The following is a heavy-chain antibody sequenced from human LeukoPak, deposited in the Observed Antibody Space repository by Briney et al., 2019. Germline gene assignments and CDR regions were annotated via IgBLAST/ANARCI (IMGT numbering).Heavy chain of an antibody. V-gene: IGHV4-39*01. J-gene: IGHJ4*02. CDR2: VYYSGGT. CDR3: ARQVRGCYDY. CDR1: GGSISSSTYY. D-gene: IGHD2-15*01. Sequence: SETLSLTCTVSGGSISSSTYYWGWIRQPPGTGLEWIGSVYYSGGTYYNPSLKSRVTISVDTSKNQFFLKLSSVTAADTAVYYCARQVRGCYDYWGQGTLVTVSS.